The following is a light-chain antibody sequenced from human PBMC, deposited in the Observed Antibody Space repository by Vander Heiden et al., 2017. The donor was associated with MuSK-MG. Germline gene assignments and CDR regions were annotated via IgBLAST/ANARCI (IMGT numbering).Light chain of an antibody. CDR1: QSLLHSNGYNY. CDR2: LGS. CDR3: MQSLHIP. V-gene: IGKV2-28*01. Sequence: DIVMTQSPLSLPVTPGEPASISCRSSQSLLHSNGYNYLDWDLQKPGQSPQLLIYLGSNRDSGVHDRFSGSGSGTDFTLKSSRVEAEDVGVYYHMQSLHIPFGGGTKVDIK. J-gene: IGKJ4*01.